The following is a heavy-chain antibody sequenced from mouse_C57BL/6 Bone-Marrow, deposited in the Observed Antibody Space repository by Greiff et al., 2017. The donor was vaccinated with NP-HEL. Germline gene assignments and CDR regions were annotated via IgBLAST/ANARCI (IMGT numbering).Heavy chain of an antibody. J-gene: IGHJ2*01. Sequence: VQLQQSGTVLARPGASVKMSCKTSGYTFTSYWMHWVKQRPGQGLEWIVALSPFPRATSSNPKFQGTSTLTAVTSASTAYMELSSLTNEDSAVYYCTKGSYYYGSSLYYFDYWGQGTTLTVSS. CDR1: GYTFTSYW. CDR3: TKGSYYYGSSLYYFDY. D-gene: IGHD1-1*01. CDR2: LSPFPRAT. V-gene: IGHV1-5*01.